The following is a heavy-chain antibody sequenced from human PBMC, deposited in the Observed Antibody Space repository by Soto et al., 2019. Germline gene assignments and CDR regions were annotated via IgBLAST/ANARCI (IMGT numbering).Heavy chain of an antibody. CDR2: IYYSGSS. D-gene: IGHD5-18*01. CDR1: GGSISSYY. V-gene: IGHV4-59*01. J-gene: IGHJ4*02. CDR3: ARHHGYRYGYTLDH. Sequence: TSETLSLTCTVSGGSISSYYWSWIRQPPGKGLEWIGYIYYSGSSNYNPSLKSRVTISVDTSKNQFSLKLSSVTAADTAVYYCARHHGYRYGYTLDHCGQGTLVTVSS.